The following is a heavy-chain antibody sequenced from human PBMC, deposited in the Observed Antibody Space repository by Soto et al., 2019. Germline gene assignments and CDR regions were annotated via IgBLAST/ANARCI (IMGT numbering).Heavy chain of an antibody. J-gene: IGHJ6*02. Sequence: GGSLRLSCAASGFTFGIYVMAWVRQAPGKGLEWVSTISGSGTSAYYADSVKGRFTISRDNAKNSLYLQMNSLRAEDTAVYYCARDVNQNYYYGMDVWGQGTTVTVSS. CDR2: ISGSGTSA. CDR3: ARDVNQNYYYGMDV. D-gene: IGHD2-2*01. CDR1: GFTFGIYV. V-gene: IGHV3-21*01.